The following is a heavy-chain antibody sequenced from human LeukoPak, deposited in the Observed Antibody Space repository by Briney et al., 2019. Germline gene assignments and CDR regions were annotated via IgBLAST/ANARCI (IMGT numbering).Heavy chain of an antibody. D-gene: IGHD3-10*01. J-gene: IGHJ4*02. CDR1: GGSISSSSYY. CDR3: ARTTPGGWGDY. CDR2: IYYSGST. V-gene: IGHV4-39*01. Sequence: PSETLSLTCTVSGGSISSSSYYWGWIRQPPGKGLEWIGSIYYSGSTYYNPSLKSRVTISVDTSKNQFSLKLSSVTAADTAVHYCARTTPGGWGDYWGQGTLVTVSS.